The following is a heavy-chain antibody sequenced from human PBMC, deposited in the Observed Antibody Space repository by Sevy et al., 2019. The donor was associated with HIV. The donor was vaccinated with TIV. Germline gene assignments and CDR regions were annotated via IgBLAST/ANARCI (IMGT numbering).Heavy chain of an antibody. V-gene: IGHV4-4*02. CDR3: GRAGAWGSRWFDP. J-gene: IGHJ5*02. CDR2: IYHSGST. D-gene: IGHD7-27*01. CDR1: GGSISSSNW. Sequence: SETLSLTCAVSGGSISSSNWWSWVRQPPGKGLEWIGEIYHSGSTNYNPSLKSRVTISVDKSKNQFSLKLNSVTAADTAVYYCGRAGAWGSRWFDPWGQGTLVTVSS.